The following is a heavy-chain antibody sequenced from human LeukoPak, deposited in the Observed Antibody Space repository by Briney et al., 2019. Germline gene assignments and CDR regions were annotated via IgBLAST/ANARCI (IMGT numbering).Heavy chain of an antibody. CDR3: ARDAHNGYEFHDWFDP. CDR2: INPNSGGT. V-gene: IGHV1-2*02. CDR1: GYTFTDYY. J-gene: IGHJ5*02. Sequence: SVKVSCKASGYTFTDYYIHWVRQAPGQGLEWMGWINPNSGGTKYAQKFQGRVTMTTDTSISTAYMEMSRLTSDDTAVYYCARDAHNGYEFHDWFDPWGQGALVTVSS. D-gene: IGHD5-12*01.